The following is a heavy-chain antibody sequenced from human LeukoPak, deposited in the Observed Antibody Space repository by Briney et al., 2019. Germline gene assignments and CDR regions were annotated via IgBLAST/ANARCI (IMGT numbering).Heavy chain of an antibody. CDR3: AGRIKSSSSWYEFDP. J-gene: IGHJ5*02. Sequence: ASVKVSCKASGYSFTGYYMHWVRQAPGQGLEWMGWINPNSGGTNYAQKFQGRVTMTRDTSISTVYMELSKLRSDDTAVYYCAGRIKSSSSWYEFDPWSQGTLVTVSS. D-gene: IGHD6-13*01. CDR2: INPNSGGT. V-gene: IGHV1-2*02. CDR1: GYSFTGYY.